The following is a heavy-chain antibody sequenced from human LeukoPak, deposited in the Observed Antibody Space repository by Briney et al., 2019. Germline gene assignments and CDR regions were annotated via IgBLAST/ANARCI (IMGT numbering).Heavy chain of an antibody. CDR2: ISGGSSYI. CDR1: GFTFSNYI. V-gene: IGHV3-21*01. Sequence: GGSLRLSCAASGFTFSNYIMNWVRQAPGKGLEWVASISGGSSYIFHADSVKGRFTISRDNSKNSVFLQMNSLRVDDTALYYCARGDYYDSSPHYWGQGTLVVVSS. D-gene: IGHD3-22*01. J-gene: IGHJ1*01. CDR3: ARGDYYDSSPHY.